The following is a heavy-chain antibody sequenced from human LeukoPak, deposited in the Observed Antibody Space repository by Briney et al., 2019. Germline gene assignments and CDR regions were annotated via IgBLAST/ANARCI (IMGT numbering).Heavy chain of an antibody. J-gene: IGHJ6*02. CDR1: GYTFTSYY. V-gene: IGHV1-46*01. Sequence: ASVKVSCKASGYTFTSYYMHWVRQAPGQGLEWMGIINPSGGSTSYAQKFQGRVTMTRDTSTSTVYMELSSLRSEDTAVYYCAVPFYTDYYGMDVWGQGTTVTVSS. CDR3: AVPFYTDYYGMDV. CDR2: INPSGGST.